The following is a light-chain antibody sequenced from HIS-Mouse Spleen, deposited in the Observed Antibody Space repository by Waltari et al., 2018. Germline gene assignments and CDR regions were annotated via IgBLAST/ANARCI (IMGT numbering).Light chain of an antibody. Sequence: EIVLTQSPATLSLSPGESATLSCRASQSVSSYLAWYQQKPGQAPRLLIYDASNRATGIPARFSGSGSGTDFTLTISSLKPEDFAVYYCQQRSNWPPLTFGGGTKVEIK. CDR2: DAS. J-gene: IGKJ4*01. CDR1: QSVSSY. V-gene: IGKV3-11*01. CDR3: QQRSNWPPLT.